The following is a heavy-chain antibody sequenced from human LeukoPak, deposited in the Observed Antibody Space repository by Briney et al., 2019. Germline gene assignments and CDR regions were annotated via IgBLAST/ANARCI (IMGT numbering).Heavy chain of an antibody. Sequence: PGGSLRLSCAASGFTFTDYGMHWVRQAPGKGLEWVAFIRYDGNNRYYADSVKGRFTISRDNSKDTLYLQMNSLRAEDTAVYYCARDRDLVLIATFDYWGQGTLVTVSS. D-gene: IGHD2-8*01. CDR2: IRYDGNNR. CDR3: ARDRDLVLIATFDY. V-gene: IGHV3-30*02. J-gene: IGHJ4*02. CDR1: GFTFTDYG.